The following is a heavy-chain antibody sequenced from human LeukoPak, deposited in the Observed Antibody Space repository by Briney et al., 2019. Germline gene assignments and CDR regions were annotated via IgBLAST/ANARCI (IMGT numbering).Heavy chain of an antibody. CDR1: GYTFTNYG. V-gene: IGHV1-18*01. J-gene: IGHJ6*03. CDR3: ARGELTIAAAGAHYYYYMDV. Sequence: PGASVKVSCKASGYTFTNYGISWVRQAPGQGLEWMGWISAYNGNTNYAQKLQGRVTMTTDTSTSTAYMELRSLRSDDTAVYYCARGELTIAAAGAHYYYYMDVWGKGTTVTVSS. CDR2: ISAYNGNT. D-gene: IGHD6-13*01.